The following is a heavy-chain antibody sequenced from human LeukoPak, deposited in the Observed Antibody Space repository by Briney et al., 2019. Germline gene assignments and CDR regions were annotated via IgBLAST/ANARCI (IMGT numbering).Heavy chain of an antibody. CDR3: ARHVGPYAFEI. V-gene: IGHV4-59*08. D-gene: IGHD1-26*01. CDR1: GGSISSYY. J-gene: IGHJ3*02. Sequence: SETLSLTCTVSGGSISSYYWSWIRQSPGKGLEWIGYVYFTGSTNYNPSLKSRLTMSLDASKNQFSLTLRSVTAADTAIYYCARHVGPYAFEIWGQGTMVIVSS. CDR2: VYFTGST.